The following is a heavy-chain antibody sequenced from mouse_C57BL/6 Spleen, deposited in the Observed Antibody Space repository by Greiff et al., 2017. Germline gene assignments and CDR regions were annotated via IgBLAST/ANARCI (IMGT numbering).Heavy chain of an antibody. V-gene: IGHV1-61*01. D-gene: IGHD3-2*02. CDR3: ARYEATHFDY. J-gene: IGHJ2*01. Sequence: QVQLQQPGAELVRPGSSVKLSCKASGYTFTSYWMDWVKQRPGQGLEWIGNIYPSDSETHYNQKFKDKATLTVDKSSSTAYMQLSSLTSEDSAVYYCARYEATHFDYWGQGTTLTVSS. CDR1: GYTFTSYW. CDR2: IYPSDSET.